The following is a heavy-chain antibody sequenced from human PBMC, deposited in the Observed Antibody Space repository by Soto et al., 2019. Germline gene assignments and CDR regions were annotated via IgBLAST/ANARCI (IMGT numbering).Heavy chain of an antibody. CDR2: ISSSSSTI. J-gene: IGHJ6*02. Sequence: EVQLVESGGGLVQPGGSLRLSCAASGFTFSSYSMNWVRQAPGKGLEWVSYISSSSSTIYYADSVKGRFTISRDNAKNSLYLQMNSLRDEDTAVYYCVRDLGNYCSSTSCYLYYGMDVWGQGTTVTVSS. D-gene: IGHD2-2*01. CDR1: GFTFSSYS. V-gene: IGHV3-48*02. CDR3: VRDLGNYCSSTSCYLYYGMDV.